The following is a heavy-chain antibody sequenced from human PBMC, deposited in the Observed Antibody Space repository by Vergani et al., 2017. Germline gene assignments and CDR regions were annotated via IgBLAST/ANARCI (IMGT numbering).Heavy chain of an antibody. CDR3: AKVDKYYYGSGDRGY. D-gene: IGHD3-10*01. V-gene: IGHV3-23*04. J-gene: IGHJ4*02. CDR1: GFIFSTYA. Sequence: VQLVESGGGLVKPGGSLRLSCAASGFIFSTYAMSWVRQAPGKGLEWVSGISASGAPTYYADSVKGRVTISRDNSKNTLYLQMNSLRVEDTAVYYCAKVDKYYYGSGDRGYWGQGTLVTVSS. CDR2: ISASGAPT.